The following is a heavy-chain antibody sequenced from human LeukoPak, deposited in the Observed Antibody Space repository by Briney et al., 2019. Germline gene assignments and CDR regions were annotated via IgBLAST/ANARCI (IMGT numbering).Heavy chain of an antibody. Sequence: GGSLRLSCAASGLSFSTSWMSWVRQTPERGLEWVANMSPDGTERYYLDSLKGRFTISRDNSKNTLYLQMNSLRAEDTAVYYCAKENTKTPFRPGEATVTKGYFDYWGQGTLVTVSS. J-gene: IGHJ4*02. D-gene: IGHD4-17*01. CDR1: GLSFSTSW. V-gene: IGHV3-7*03. CDR2: MSPDGTER. CDR3: AKENTKTPFRPGEATVTKGYFDY.